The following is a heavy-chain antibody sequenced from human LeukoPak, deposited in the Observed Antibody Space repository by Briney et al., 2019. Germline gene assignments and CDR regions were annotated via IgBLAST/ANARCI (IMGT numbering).Heavy chain of an antibody. D-gene: IGHD3-16*01. V-gene: IGHV4-34*01. J-gene: IGHJ4*02. CDR2: INHSGST. CDR1: GFTFSDYY. Sequence: GSLRLSCAASGFTFSDYYMSWIRQPPGKGLEWIGEINHSGSTNYNPSLKSRVTISVDTSKNQFSLKLSSVTAADTAVYYCARDNDSRDPPHFDYWGQGTLVTVSS. CDR3: ARDNDSRDPPHFDY.